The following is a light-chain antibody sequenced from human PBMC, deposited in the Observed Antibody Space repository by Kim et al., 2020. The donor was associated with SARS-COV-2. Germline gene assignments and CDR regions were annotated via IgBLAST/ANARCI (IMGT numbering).Light chain of an antibody. CDR2: GKN. Sequence: SSELTQDPAVSVALGQTVRITCQGDSLRSYYASWYQQKPGQAPVLVIYGKNNRPSGIPDRFSGSSSGNTASLTITGAQAEDEADYYCNSQDSSGTRWVFGGGTQLTVL. CDR1: SLRSYY. V-gene: IGLV3-19*01. J-gene: IGLJ3*02. CDR3: NSQDSSGTRWV.